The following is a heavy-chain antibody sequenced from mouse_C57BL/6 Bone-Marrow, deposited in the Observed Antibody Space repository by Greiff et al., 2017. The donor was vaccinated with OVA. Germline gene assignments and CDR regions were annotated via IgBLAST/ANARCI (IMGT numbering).Heavy chain of an antibody. D-gene: IGHD2-4*01. CDR1: GYTFTSYW. CDR3: ARERDYYDAMDY. V-gene: IGHV1-55*01. J-gene: IGHJ4*01. Sequence: QVQLKQPGAGLVKPGASVKMSCKASGYTFTSYWITWVKQRPGQGLEWIGDIYPGSGSTNYNEKFKSKATLTVDTSSSTAYMQLSSLTSEDSAVYYCARERDYYDAMDYWGQGTSVTVSS. CDR2: IYPGSGST.